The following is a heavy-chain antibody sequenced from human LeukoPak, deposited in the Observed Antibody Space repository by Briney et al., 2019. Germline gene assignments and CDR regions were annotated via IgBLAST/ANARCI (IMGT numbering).Heavy chain of an antibody. Sequence: GGSLRLSCAASGFTFSSYSMNWVRQAPGKGLEWVSYISSSSSTIYYADSVKGRFTISRDNAKNSLYLQMNSLRAEDTAVYYCARDRDSSWLYYYYYGMDVWGQGTTVTVSS. V-gene: IGHV3-48*04. CDR1: GFTFSSYS. CDR3: ARDRDSSWLYYYYYGMDV. J-gene: IGHJ6*02. CDR2: ISSSSSTI. D-gene: IGHD6-13*01.